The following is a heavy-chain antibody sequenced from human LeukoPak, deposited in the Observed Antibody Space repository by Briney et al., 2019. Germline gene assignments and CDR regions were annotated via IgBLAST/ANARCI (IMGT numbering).Heavy chain of an antibody. V-gene: IGHV3-48*03. CDR1: GFTFSSYE. Sequence: PGGSLRLSCAASGFTFSSYEMNWVRQAPGKGLERVSYISSSGSTIYYADSVKGRFTISRDNSKNTLYLQMNSLRAEDTAVYYCARDARYYDFWSGYYQYWGQGTLVTVSS. D-gene: IGHD3-3*01. J-gene: IGHJ4*02. CDR3: ARDARYYDFWSGYYQY. CDR2: ISSSGSTI.